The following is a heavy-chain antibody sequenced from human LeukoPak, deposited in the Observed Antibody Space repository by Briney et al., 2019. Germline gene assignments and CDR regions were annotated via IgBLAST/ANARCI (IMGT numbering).Heavy chain of an antibody. V-gene: IGHV4-59*01. CDR3: ARDNYYDSSDAFDI. Sequence: SETLSLTCTVSGGSISGYYWSWIRQPPGKGLEWIGNIYFSGSTNYNPSLKSRVTISVDTSKKQFSLELTSVTAAGTAVYYCARDNYYDSSDAFDIWGQGTMVTVSS. J-gene: IGHJ3*02. CDR1: GGSISGYY. CDR2: IYFSGST. D-gene: IGHD3-22*01.